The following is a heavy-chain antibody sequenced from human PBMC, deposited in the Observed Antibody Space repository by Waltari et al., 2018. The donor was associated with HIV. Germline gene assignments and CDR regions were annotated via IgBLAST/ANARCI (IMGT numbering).Heavy chain of an antibody. D-gene: IGHD3-22*01. CDR1: GYTFTSYA. Sequence: QVQLVQSGAEVKKPGASVKVSCKASGYTFTSYAMHWVRQAPGQRLEWMGWINAGNGNTKYSQKFQGRVTITRDTSASTAYMELSSLRSEDTAVYYCARVFMDYYDSSGYYHGDYWAQGTLVTVSS. J-gene: IGHJ4*02. CDR3: ARVFMDYYDSSGYYHGDY. V-gene: IGHV1-3*01. CDR2: INAGNGNT.